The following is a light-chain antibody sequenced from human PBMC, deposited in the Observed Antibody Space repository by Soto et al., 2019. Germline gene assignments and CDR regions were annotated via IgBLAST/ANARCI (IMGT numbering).Light chain of an antibody. CDR3: SSYTTSNTRQIV. CDR2: DVS. V-gene: IGLV2-14*03. CDR1: SSDVGGYNY. J-gene: IGLJ1*01. Sequence: QSVLTQPASVSGSHGQSITISYTGTSSDVGGYNYVSWYQHHPGKAPKLIIFDVSNRPSGVSNPFSGSKSGNTASLTISGLQPEDEADYYCSSYTTSNTRQIVFGTGTKVTVL.